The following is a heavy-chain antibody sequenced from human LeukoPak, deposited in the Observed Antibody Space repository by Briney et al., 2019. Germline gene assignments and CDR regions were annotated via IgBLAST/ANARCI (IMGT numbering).Heavy chain of an antibody. J-gene: IGHJ4*02. CDR1: GYTYTNYY. Sequence: AAVKVSCKASGYTYTNYYMHGVQQAAGQGREGMGIINPRWWSTSYAQMFQGRVTMTRDTATSTVDMELSSRGDRDTAVYYCARDLSGSGSYSIYWGQGTLVTVSS. CDR2: INPRWWST. CDR3: ARDLSGSGSYSIY. D-gene: IGHD1-26*01. V-gene: IGHV1-46*01.